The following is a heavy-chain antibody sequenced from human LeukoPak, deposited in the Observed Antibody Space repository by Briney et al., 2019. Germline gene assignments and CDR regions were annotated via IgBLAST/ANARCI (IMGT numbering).Heavy chain of an antibody. CDR2: ISGSGGST. Sequence: GGSLRLSCAASGFTFSSYAMSWVRQAPGKGLEWVSAISGSGGSTNYADSVKGRFTISRGNSKNTLYLQMNSLRAEDTAVYYCAKDSFLGWNYYDSGSYLSGYWGQGTLVTVSS. V-gene: IGHV3-23*01. J-gene: IGHJ4*02. D-gene: IGHD3-22*01. CDR3: AKDSFLGWNYYDSGSYLSGY. CDR1: GFTFSSYA.